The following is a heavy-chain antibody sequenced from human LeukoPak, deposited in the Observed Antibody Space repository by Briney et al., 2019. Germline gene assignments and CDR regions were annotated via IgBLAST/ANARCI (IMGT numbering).Heavy chain of an antibody. CDR2: IIPIFGTA. J-gene: IGHJ4*02. CDR3: ARDPLIVGATHFDY. Sequence: ASVKVSCKASGGTFSSYAISWVRQAPGQGLEWMGGIIPIFGTANYAQKFQGRVTITADESTSTAYMELSSLRSKDTAVYYCARDPLIVGATHFDYWGQGTLVTVSS. CDR1: GGTFSSYA. V-gene: IGHV1-69*13. D-gene: IGHD1-26*01.